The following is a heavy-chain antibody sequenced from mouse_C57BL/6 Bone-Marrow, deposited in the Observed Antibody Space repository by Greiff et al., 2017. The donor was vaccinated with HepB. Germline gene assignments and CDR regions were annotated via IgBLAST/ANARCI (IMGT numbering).Heavy chain of an antibody. V-gene: IGHV1-55*01. Sequence: QVQLQQPGAELVKPGASVKMSCKASGYTFTSYWLTWVKQRPGQGLEWIGDIYPGSGSTNYNEKFKSKATLTEDTSASTAYMQLSSLTSEDSAVYYCARRSMITAEFADWGQGTLVTVSA. J-gene: IGHJ3*01. CDR1: GYTFTSYW. D-gene: IGHD2-4*01. CDR2: IYPGSGST. CDR3: ARRSMITAEFAD.